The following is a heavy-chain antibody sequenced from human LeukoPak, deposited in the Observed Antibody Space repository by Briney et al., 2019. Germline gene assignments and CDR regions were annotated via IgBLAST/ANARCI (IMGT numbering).Heavy chain of an antibody. CDR3: VRGSPGYSSSWHAY. CDR1: GFMLSSTW. CDR2: INSDATST. J-gene: IGHJ4*02. V-gene: IGHV3-74*01. D-gene: IGHD6-13*01. Sequence: GGSLRLSCAASGFMLSSTWMHWVRQAPGKGLVWVSRINSDATSTSYADSVRGRFTISRDDAKNTMYLQMNSLRAEDTAMYYCVRGSPGYSSSWHAYWGQGTLVTVSS.